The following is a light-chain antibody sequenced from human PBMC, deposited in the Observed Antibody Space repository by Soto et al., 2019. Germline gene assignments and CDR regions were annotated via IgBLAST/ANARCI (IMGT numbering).Light chain of an antibody. CDR2: AAS. CDR1: QIVTANY. J-gene: IGKJ1*01. CDR3: LQYGIPLWT. V-gene: IGKV3-20*01. Sequence: EIALTQSPGTLSLSPGDRATLSCRASQIVTANYLAWYQQKPGQAPRLLIYAASIGATGIPDRFSGSGSGTDFTLTISRLEPEDFAVYYCLQYGIPLWTFGQGTKVEIK.